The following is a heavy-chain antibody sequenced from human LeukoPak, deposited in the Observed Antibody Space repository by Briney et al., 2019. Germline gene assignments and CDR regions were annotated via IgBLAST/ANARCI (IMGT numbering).Heavy chain of an antibody. CDR3: ASSFYYDSRDY. CDR1: GGSFSGYF. CDR2: ITPSGST. D-gene: IGHD3-22*01. V-gene: IGHV4-34*01. Sequence: SETLSLTCVAYGGSFSGYFWSWIRQPPGKGLEWIGEITPSGSTNYNPSLKSRVSISIDTSKKKLSLRLTSVTAADSAVYYCASSFYYDSRDYWGQGTLVTVSS. J-gene: IGHJ4*02.